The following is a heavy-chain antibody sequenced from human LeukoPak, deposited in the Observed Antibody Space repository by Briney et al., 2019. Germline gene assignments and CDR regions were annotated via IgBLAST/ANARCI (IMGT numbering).Heavy chain of an antibody. CDR1: GGSFSGYY. V-gene: IGHV4-34*01. D-gene: IGHD3-3*01. Sequence: SETLSLTCAVYGGSFSGYYWSWIRQPPGKGLEWIGEINHSGSTNYNPSLKSRVTISVDTSKNQFSLKLSSVTAADTAVYYCARGGTIFGVVIIRPGLDYYYGMDVWGQGTTVTVSS. CDR3: ARGGTIFGVVIIRPGLDYYYGMDV. J-gene: IGHJ6*02. CDR2: INHSGST.